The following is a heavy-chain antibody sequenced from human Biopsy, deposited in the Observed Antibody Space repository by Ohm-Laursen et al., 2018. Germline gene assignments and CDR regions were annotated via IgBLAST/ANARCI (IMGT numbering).Heavy chain of an antibody. CDR3: ATKLTGYFHH. D-gene: IGHD3-9*01. Sequence: SSVKVSCKAPGGAFLNYDLNWVRQAPGQGLEWLGGNIPILGTGNYAQKFQDRVTVAADTSTSTATMELRSLRSDDTAVYYCATKLTGYFHHWGQGTLVIVSS. CDR1: GGAFLNYD. J-gene: IGHJ1*01. CDR2: NIPILGTG. V-gene: IGHV1-69*06.